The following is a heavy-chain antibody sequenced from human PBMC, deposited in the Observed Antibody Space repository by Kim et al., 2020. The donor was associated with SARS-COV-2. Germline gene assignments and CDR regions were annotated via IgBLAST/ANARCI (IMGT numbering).Heavy chain of an antibody. CDR2: ITSDENT. Sequence: GGSLRLSCVASGFTFSTYSMTWVRQAPGRGPEWVSTITSDENTYFSASVKGRFTISRDNSKTTVYLQMYSLRADDTAMYYCVTDNSGWKFDHGGQGTLVTVSA. CDR3: VTDNSGWKFDH. CDR1: GFTFSTYS. D-gene: IGHD6-19*01. J-gene: IGHJ5*02. V-gene: IGHV3-23*01.